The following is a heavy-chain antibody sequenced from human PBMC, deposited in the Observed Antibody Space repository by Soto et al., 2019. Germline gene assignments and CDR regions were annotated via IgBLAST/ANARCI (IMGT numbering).Heavy chain of an antibody. CDR1: GFTFSSYG. CDR2: ISGSGGST. V-gene: IGHV3-23*01. Sequence: GGSRRRSCAASGFTFSSYGMSGVRQAPGKGLEWVSAISGSGGSTYYADSVKGRFTISRDNSKNTLYLQMNSLRAEDTAVHYCAKEGLTSDYWGQGTLVTVSS. CDR3: AKEGLTSDY. J-gene: IGHJ4*02. D-gene: IGHD3-22*01.